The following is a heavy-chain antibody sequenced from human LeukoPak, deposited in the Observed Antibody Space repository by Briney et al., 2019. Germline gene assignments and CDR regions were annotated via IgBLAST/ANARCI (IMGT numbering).Heavy chain of an antibody. CDR1: GFTFTNYW. J-gene: IGHJ4*02. Sequence: GGSLRLSCAASGFTFTNYWMSWVRQAPAKGLELVANIKQDRSEKYYVDSVKDRFTISRDNAKNSLYLQMNSLRAEDTAVYYCARKWGSYRYSYFDYWGQGTLVTVSS. D-gene: IGHD3-16*02. V-gene: IGHV3-7*01. CDR2: IKQDRSEK. CDR3: ARKWGSYRYSYFDY.